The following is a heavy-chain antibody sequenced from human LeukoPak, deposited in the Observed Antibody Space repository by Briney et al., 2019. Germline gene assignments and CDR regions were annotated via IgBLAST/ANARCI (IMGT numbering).Heavy chain of an antibody. CDR3: TSGYSFSPT. J-gene: IGHJ4*02. CDR2: IRSKANNYAT. Sequence: GGSLRLSCAASGFTFSGSALHWVRQASGKGLEWVGQIRSKANNYATIYAVSVKGRFTISRDDSKNTAYLQMNSLKTEDTAVYYCTSGYSFSPTWGQGTLVTVSS. D-gene: IGHD3-22*01. CDR1: GFTFSGSA. V-gene: IGHV3-73*01.